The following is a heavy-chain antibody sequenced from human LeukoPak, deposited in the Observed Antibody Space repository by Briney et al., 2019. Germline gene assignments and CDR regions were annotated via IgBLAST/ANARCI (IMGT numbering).Heavy chain of an antibody. Sequence: SETLSLTCTVSGDSISGHFWSWIRQPPGKGLEWIGDLYNSGRTDYNPSLKSRVTISVDTSKIQFSLKLSSVTAADKAVYYCARQNYYGSGKPFDYWGQGMLVTVSS. CDR2: LYNSGRT. CDR1: GDSISGHF. V-gene: IGHV4-59*11. CDR3: ARQNYYGSGKPFDY. D-gene: IGHD3-10*01. J-gene: IGHJ4*02.